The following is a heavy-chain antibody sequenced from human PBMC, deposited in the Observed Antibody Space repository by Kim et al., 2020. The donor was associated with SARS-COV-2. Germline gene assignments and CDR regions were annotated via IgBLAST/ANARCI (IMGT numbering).Heavy chain of an antibody. CDR1: GFTFSNAW. CDR2: IKSKTDGGTT. V-gene: IGHV3-15*01. Sequence: GGSLRLSCAASGFTFSNAWMSWVRQAPGKGLEWVGRIKSKTDGGTTEYAAPVKGRFTISRDDSKNTLYLQMKSLKTEDTAVYYCTTEWDNCGCDCYKVRYYYYGMDFWGQGTTVTVSS. J-gene: IGHJ6*02. D-gene: IGHD2-21*01. CDR3: TTEWDNCGCDCYKVRYYYYGMDF.